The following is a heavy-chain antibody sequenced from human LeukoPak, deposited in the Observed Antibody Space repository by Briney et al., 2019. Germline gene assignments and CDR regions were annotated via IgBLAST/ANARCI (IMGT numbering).Heavy chain of an antibody. D-gene: IGHD3-10*01. J-gene: IGHJ6*02. V-gene: IGHV1-2*02. CDR2: INPNSGGT. Sequence: GASVKVSCKASGYTFTGYYMHWVRQAPGHGLEWMGWINPNSGGTNYAQKFQGRVSMTRDTSISTAYMELSRLRSDDTAVYYCASVYYGSGSYRRLYYYGMDVWGQGTTVTVSS. CDR1: GYTFTGYY. CDR3: ASVYYGSGSYRRLYYYGMDV.